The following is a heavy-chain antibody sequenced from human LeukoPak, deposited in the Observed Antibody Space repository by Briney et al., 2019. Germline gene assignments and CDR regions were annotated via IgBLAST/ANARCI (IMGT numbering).Heavy chain of an antibody. Sequence: GASVKVSCKASGYTFTGYYMHWVRQAPGQGLEWMGWINPKRGGTNYAQKFQGRVTMTRYTSISTAYMELSRLRSDDTAVYYCARGNFAYYYNSSGYDYWGQGTLVTVSS. D-gene: IGHD3-22*01. CDR2: INPKRGGT. J-gene: IGHJ4*02. V-gene: IGHV1-2*02. CDR1: GYTFTGYY. CDR3: ARGNFAYYYNSSGYDY.